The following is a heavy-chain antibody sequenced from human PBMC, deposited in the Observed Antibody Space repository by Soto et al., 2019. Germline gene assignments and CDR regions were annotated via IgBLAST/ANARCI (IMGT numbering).Heavy chain of an antibody. CDR2: INRSGST. D-gene: IGHD3-10*01. J-gene: IGHJ4*02. CDR3: ARGLWAPRFDN. CDR1: GGSISSSSYY. Sequence: SETLSLTCTVSGGSISSSSYYWSWIRQPPEKGLEWIGEINRSGSTNYNPSVKSRVTISVDTSKNQFSLKLSSVTAADTAVYYCARGLWAPRFDNWGQGTPVTVSS. V-gene: IGHV4-39*07.